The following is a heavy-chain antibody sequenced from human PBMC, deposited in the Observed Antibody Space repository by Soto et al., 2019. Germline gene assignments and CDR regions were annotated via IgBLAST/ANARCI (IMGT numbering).Heavy chain of an antibody. CDR3: ARDPKTSVGQRWAFTYCDS. D-gene: IGHD6-25*01. V-gene: IGHV3-30-3*01. CDR1: GFSFSISP. Sequence: QVQLVESGGGVVQPGRSLRLSCAASGFSFSISPMHWVRQAPGKGPEWVALISYDGTNKFYADSVKGRFTISRDNSKSTLYLQVDSPRPEDAAVYYCARDPKTSVGQRWAFTYCDSWGPGVLVTFSS. CDR2: ISYDGTNK. J-gene: IGHJ4*02.